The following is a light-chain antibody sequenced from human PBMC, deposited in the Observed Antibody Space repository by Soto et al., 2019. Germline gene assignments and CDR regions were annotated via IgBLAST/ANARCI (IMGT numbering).Light chain of an antibody. CDR1: QSISDT. CDR3: QQYTNWPWP. Sequence: ELCIPPSXATPSVSPGGRVPLSRRARQSISDTLAWYQQKPGQYPKLIIYGASTRAPGLQARFRGSGSGTDFTLTIRSMQSEDFAVYYCQQYTNWPWPVGKGTPV. J-gene: IGKJ1*01. V-gene: IGKV3-15*01. CDR2: GAS.